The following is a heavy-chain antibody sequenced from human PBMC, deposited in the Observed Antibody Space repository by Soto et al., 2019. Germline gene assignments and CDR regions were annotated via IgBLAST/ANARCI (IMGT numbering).Heavy chain of an antibody. J-gene: IGHJ5*02. V-gene: IGHV4-39*01. CDR3: ARLHCHSPNCVPPDP. CDR1: GGSVSSSTYY. Sequence: SETLSLTCTFSGGSVSSSTYYWGWIRQSPGKGLEWIGYIYYRGTSSYNPSLKSRVTMSVDTSKKQLSLRLTSVTAADTAVYYCARLHCHSPNCVPPDPWGQGTLVTVSS. CDR2: IYYRGTS. D-gene: IGHD1-1*01.